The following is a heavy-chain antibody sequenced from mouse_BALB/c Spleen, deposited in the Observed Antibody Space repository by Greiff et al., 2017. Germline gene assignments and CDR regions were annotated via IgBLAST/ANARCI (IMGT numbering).Heavy chain of an antibody. CDR3: TRGRGYLDY. Sequence: VQLQQPGAELVRPGASVKLSCKASGYTFTSYWINWVKQRPGQGLEWIGNIYPSDSYTNYNQKFKDKATLTVDKSSSTAYMQLSSPTSEDSAVYYCTRGRGYLDYWGQGTTLTVSS. CDR2: IYPSDSYT. V-gene: IGHV1-69*02. CDR1: GYTFTSYW. J-gene: IGHJ2*01.